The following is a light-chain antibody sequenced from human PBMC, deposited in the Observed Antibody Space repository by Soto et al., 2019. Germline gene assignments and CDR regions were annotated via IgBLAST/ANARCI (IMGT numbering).Light chain of an antibody. J-gene: IGKJ4*01. V-gene: IGKV3-20*01. Sequence: DIVLTQSPGTLSLSPGERATLSCRASQSVDSSTFAWYQQKPGQAPRLLISGASNRATGLPGRFSGSGSGTVFTLSSSSLAPEDFAVYHCQHFEDSLTFGGGAKVEIK. CDR3: QHFEDSLT. CDR1: QSVDSST. CDR2: GAS.